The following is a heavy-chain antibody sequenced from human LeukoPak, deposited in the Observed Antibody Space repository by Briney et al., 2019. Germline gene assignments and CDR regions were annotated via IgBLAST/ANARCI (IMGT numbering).Heavy chain of an antibody. CDR3: ARLSGGSFES. Sequence: GGSLRLSCAASGITVSSNYMSWVRQAPGKGLGWVSVIYSGGSTYYADSVKGRFTISRDNSKSTLYLQMNRLGGEDTAVYYCARLSGGSFESSGPGALVTVSS. V-gene: IGHV3-53*01. CDR2: IYSGGST. CDR1: GITVSSNY. D-gene: IGHD2-15*01. J-gene: IGHJ4*02.